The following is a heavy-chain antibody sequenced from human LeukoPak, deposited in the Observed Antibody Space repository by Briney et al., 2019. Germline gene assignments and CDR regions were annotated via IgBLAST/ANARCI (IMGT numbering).Heavy chain of an antibody. D-gene: IGHD1-1*01. CDR1: GGTFSSYA. J-gene: IGHJ4*02. Sequence: ASVKVSCKAPGGTFSSYAISWVRQAPGQGLEWMGGIIPIFGTANYAQKFQGRVTITADESTSTAYMELSSLRSEDTAVYYCARVFNWNDVSPFDYWGQGTLVTVSS. CDR3: ARVFNWNDVSPFDY. CDR2: IIPIFGTA. V-gene: IGHV1-69*01.